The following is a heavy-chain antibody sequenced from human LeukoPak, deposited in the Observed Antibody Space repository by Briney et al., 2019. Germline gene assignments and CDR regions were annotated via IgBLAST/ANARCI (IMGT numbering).Heavy chain of an antibody. CDR2: ICHSGST. Sequence: SETLSLTCAVSGYSISSGYYWGWIRQPPGKGLEWIGSICHSGSTYYNPSLKSRVTISVDTSKNQFSLKLSSVTAADTAVYYCARGRYSSGFWFDPWGQGTLVTVSS. CDR3: ARGRYSSGFWFDP. J-gene: IGHJ5*02. CDR1: GYSISSGYY. V-gene: IGHV4-38-2*01. D-gene: IGHD6-19*01.